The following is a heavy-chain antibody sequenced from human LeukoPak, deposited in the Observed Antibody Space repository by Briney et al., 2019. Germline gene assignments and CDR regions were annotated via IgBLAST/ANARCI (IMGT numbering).Heavy chain of an antibody. CDR1: GFTFSSYA. V-gene: IGHV3-23*01. CDR2: ISGSGGST. Sequence: PGGSLRLSCAASGFTFSSYAMSWARQAPGKGLEWVSAISGSGGSTYYADSVKGRFTISRDNSKNTLYLQMNSLRAEDTAVYHCAKPAIADIVVVVAATFNWGQGTLVTVSS. D-gene: IGHD2-15*01. J-gene: IGHJ4*02. CDR3: AKPAIADIVVVVAATFN.